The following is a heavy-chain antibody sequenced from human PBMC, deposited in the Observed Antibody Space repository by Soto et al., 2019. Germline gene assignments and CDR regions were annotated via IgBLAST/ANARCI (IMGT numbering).Heavy chain of an antibody. CDR2: IYYSGST. CDR1: GGSISSYY. D-gene: IGHD2-2*01. Sequence: QVQLQESGPGLVKPSETLSLTCTVSGGSISSYYWSWIRQPPGKGLEWIGYIYYSGSTNYNPSLKSRVTISVDTSKNQFSLKLSSVTAADTAVYYCARQVKSYCSSTSCFPYYYYYYYMDVWDKGTTVTVSS. V-gene: IGHV4-59*08. J-gene: IGHJ6*03. CDR3: ARQVKSYCSSTSCFPYYYYYYYMDV.